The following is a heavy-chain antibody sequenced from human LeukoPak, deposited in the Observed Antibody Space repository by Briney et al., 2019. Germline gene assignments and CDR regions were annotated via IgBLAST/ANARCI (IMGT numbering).Heavy chain of an antibody. CDR3: ARSHSGSYYGGDDY. Sequence: ASVKVSCKASGYSFTNYGISWVRQAPGQGLEWMGWISAYNGNTNYAQKFQGRVTTTTDTSTRAAYMELRSLRSDDTAVYYCARSHSGSYYGGDDYWGQGTLVTVAS. J-gene: IGHJ4*02. V-gene: IGHV1-18*01. CDR2: ISAYNGNT. D-gene: IGHD1-26*01. CDR1: GYSFTNYG.